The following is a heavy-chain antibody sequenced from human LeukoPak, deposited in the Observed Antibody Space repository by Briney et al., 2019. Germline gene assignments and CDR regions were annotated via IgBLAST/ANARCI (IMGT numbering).Heavy chain of an antibody. V-gene: IGHV3-48*01. J-gene: IGHJ4*02. CDR2: ISTSSSTI. CDR3: ASQLVKNYYFHY. CDR1: GFTFSSYS. Sequence: GGSLRLPCAASGFTFSSYSMNWVRQAPGKGLEWVSYISTSSSTIYYADSVEGRFTISRDNAKNSLYLQMNSLRAEDTAVYYCASQLVKNYYFHYWGQGTLVTVSS. D-gene: IGHD1-1*01.